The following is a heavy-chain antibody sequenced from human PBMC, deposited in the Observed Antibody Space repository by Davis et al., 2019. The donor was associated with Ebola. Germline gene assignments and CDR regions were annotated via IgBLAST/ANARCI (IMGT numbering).Heavy chain of an antibody. CDR2: INPNSGGT. V-gene: IGHV1-2*02. CDR3: ARDFVAAAGTRERGYYYYGMDV. D-gene: IGHD6-13*01. J-gene: IGHJ6*02. CDR1: GYTFTVYY. Sequence: AASVKVSCKASGYTFTVYYMHWVRQAPGQGLEWMGWINPNSGGTNYAQKFQGRVTITADESTSTAYMELSSLRSEDTAVYYCARDFVAAAGTRERGYYYYGMDVWGQGTTVTVSS.